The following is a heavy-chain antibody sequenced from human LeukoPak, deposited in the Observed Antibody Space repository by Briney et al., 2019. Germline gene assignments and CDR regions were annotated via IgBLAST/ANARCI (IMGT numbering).Heavy chain of an antibody. D-gene: IGHD1-26*01. Sequence: GGSLRFYGSASGFTFSSYSRNWVRQAPGKGLEWVSSISSSSSYIYYADSVKGRFTISRDNAKNSLYLQMNSLRAEDTAVYYCARGASKQLFYLDYWGQGTLVTVSS. CDR2: ISSSSSYI. CDR1: GFTFSSYS. CDR3: ARGASKQLFYLDY. V-gene: IGHV3-21*01. J-gene: IGHJ4*02.